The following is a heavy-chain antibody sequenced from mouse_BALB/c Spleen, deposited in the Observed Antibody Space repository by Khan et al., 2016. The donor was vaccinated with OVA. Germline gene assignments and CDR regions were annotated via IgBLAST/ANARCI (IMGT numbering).Heavy chain of an antibody. CDR3: ARRNYFGNTFGY. V-gene: IGHV1-77*01. CDR1: GYTFTDYY. CDR2: IPPGSGVI. J-gene: IGHJ3*01. D-gene: IGHD1-2*01. Sequence: QVQLQQSGAELARPGASVKLSCKASGYTFTDYYINWVKQRTGKGLEWIGEIPPGSGVIYYDEKFKGKATLTADKSSSTAYMQLSSLTSEDSAVYFCARRNYFGNTFGYWGHGTLVTVSA.